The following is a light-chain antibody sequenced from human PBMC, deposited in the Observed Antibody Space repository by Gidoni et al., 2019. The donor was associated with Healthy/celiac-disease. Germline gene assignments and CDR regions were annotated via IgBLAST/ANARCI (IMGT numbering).Light chain of an antibody. CDR3: QQYNNWTPIT. CDR1: QSVSSN. V-gene: IGKV3-15*01. J-gene: IGKJ4*01. Sequence: IVMPQSPATLSVSPGERATLSCRASQSVSSNLAWYQQKPGQAPRLLIYGASTRATGIPARFSGSGSGTEVTLTISSLQSEDFAGYYCQQYNNWTPITFGGGTKVEIK. CDR2: GAS.